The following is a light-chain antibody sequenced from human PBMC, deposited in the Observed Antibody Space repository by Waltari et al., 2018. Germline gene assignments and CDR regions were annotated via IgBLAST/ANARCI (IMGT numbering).Light chain of an antibody. V-gene: IGLV2-14*01. CDR1: SSDVGGYDF. Sequence: SALTQPASVSGSPGQSITIPCTGTSSDVGGYDFVSWYQQHPGKVPKLIIYEVTNRPSGVSNRISGSKSGNTASLTISGLQAEDEADYYCASYTTTTTVIFGSGTKVTVL. J-gene: IGLJ1*01. CDR2: EVT. CDR3: ASYTTTTTVI.